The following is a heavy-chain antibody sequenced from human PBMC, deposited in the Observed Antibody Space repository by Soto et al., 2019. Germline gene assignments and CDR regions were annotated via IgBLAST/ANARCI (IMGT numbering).Heavy chain of an antibody. J-gene: IGHJ6*02. D-gene: IGHD1-1*01. CDR2: IIPIFNTT. CDR1: GGTFYSYV. Sequence: QVQLVQTGPEVKKPGSSVKVSCKASGGTFYSYVITWVRQAPGQGLEWMGGIIPIFNTTNYAQKFQGRITLPADESARTAYMELNSLRSEDTAVYYCARGIVTGTTSNYYYYGMDVWGQGTTVTVSS. V-gene: IGHV1-69*12. CDR3: ARGIVTGTTSNYYYYGMDV.